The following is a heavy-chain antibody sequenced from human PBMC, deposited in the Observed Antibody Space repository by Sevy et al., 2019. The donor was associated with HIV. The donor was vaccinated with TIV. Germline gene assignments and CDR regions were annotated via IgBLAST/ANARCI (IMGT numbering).Heavy chain of an antibody. V-gene: IGHV3-15*01. CDR3: TTESPSGPFDN. CDR1: GITFSIAW. CDR2: IKSKTDPGTT. Sequence: GESLRLSCAGSGITFSIAWMSWVRQVPGKGLEWVGRIKSKTDPGTTDYAAPVKGRFTISRDDSKSTLYLQMNSLKTEDTPVYYCTTESPSGPFDNWGLGTLVTLSS. J-gene: IGHJ4*02.